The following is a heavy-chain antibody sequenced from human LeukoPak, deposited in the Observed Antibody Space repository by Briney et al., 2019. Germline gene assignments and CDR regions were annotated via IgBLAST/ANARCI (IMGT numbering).Heavy chain of an antibody. V-gene: IGHV4-59*01. D-gene: IGHD2-15*01. CDR1: GGSMNNYY. CDR3: ARGVVAATLFWFDP. Sequence: PSETLSLTCIVAGGSMNNYYWSWIRQPPGNGLEWIVYVSYSGNTNYNSSLNSRVSMSVDTSKNQFSLKLISVTAADTAMYYCARGVVAATLFWFDPWGQGTLVTVSS. J-gene: IGHJ5*02. CDR2: VSYSGNT.